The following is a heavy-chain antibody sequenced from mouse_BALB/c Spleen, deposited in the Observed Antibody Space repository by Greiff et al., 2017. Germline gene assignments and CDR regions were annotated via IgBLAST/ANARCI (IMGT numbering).Heavy chain of an antibody. Sequence: EVKLMESGGGLVKPGGSLKLSCAASGFTFSDYYMYWVRQTPEKRLEWVATISDGGSYTYYPDSVKGRFTISRDNAKNNLYLQMSSLKSEDTAMYYCARDQTVYYGNYDAMDYWGQGTSVTVSS. V-gene: IGHV5-4*02. CDR3: ARDQTVYYGNYDAMDY. J-gene: IGHJ4*01. D-gene: IGHD2-1*01. CDR2: ISDGGSYT. CDR1: GFTFSDYY.